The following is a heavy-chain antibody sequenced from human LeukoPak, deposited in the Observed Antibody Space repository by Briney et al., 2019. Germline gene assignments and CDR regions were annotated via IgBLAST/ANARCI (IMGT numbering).Heavy chain of an antibody. D-gene: IGHD6-19*01. J-gene: IGHJ4*02. Sequence: GGSLRLSCAASGFTFSDYYMSWIRQAPGKGLEWVSYISSSGSTIYYADSVKGRFTIPRDNAKNSLYLQMNSLRAEDTAVYYCARDPMAVAGRELDFDYWGQGTLVTVSS. CDR3: ARDPMAVAGRELDFDY. CDR2: ISSSGSTI. CDR1: GFTFSDYY. V-gene: IGHV3-11*04.